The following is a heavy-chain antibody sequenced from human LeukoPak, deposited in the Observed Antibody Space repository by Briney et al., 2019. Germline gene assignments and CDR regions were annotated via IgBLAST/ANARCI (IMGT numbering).Heavy chain of an antibody. CDR1: GFNFNTYS. V-gene: IGHV3-48*02. J-gene: IGHJ4*02. D-gene: IGHD6-6*01. CDR2: ISSSSSTI. Sequence: GGSLRLSCAASGFNFNTYSMNWVRQAPGKGLEWVSYISSSSSTIYYADSVKGRFTVSRDNAKNSLYLQMNSLRDEDTAVYYCARETPEYDWGQGTLVTVSS. CDR3: ARETPEYD.